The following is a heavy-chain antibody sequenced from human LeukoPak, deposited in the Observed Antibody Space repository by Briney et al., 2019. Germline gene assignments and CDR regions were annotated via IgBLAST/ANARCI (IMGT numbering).Heavy chain of an antibody. J-gene: IGHJ3*02. CDR2: ISYDGSNK. V-gene: IGHV3-30*18. CDR1: GFTFSSYG. D-gene: IGHD4-17*01. Sequence: PGGSPRLSCAASGFTFSSYGMHWVRQAPGKGLEWVAVISYDGSNKYYADSVKGRFTISRDNSKNTLYLQMNSLRAEDTAVYYCAKDKEGDYGDDDDAFNIWGQGTMVIVSS. CDR3: AKDKEGDYGDDDDAFNI.